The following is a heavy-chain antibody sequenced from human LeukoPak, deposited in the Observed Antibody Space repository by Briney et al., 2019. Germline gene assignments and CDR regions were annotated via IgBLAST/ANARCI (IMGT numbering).Heavy chain of an antibody. CDR3: ARDQRLTSDAFDI. V-gene: IGHV3-21*01. CDR1: GFTFSSYS. Sequence: GGSLRLSCAASGFTFSSYSMNWVRQAPGKGLEWVSSISSSSSYIYYADSVKGRFTISRDNAKNSLYLQMNSLRAEDTAVYYCARDQRLTSDAFDIWGQGTMVTVSS. CDR2: ISSSSSYI. J-gene: IGHJ3*02. D-gene: IGHD6-25*01.